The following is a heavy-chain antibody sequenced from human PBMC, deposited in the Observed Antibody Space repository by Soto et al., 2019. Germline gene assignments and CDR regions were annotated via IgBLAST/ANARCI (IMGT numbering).Heavy chain of an antibody. J-gene: IGHJ4*02. CDR2: IYNSGST. CDR3: TRGRMTMLD. CDR1: GGSVSSANNY. V-gene: IGHV4-61*01. Sequence: QVQLQESGPGLVKPSETLSLTCSVSGGSVSSANNYWSWVRQPPGKGLEWIGYIYNSGSTNYNPSLTRRVTISVDTSKNQFSLKLSSVTAADTAVYYCTRGRMTMLDWGQGTLVTVSS. D-gene: IGHD3-10*02.